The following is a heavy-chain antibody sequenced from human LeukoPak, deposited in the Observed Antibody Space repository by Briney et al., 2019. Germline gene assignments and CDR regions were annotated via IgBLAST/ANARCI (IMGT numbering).Heavy chain of an antibody. V-gene: IGHV4-59*01. CDR3: ARTVLRYFDWLLEGGAFDI. D-gene: IGHD3-9*01. J-gene: IGHJ3*02. CDR1: GGSISSYY. Sequence: SETLSLTCTVSGGSISSYYWSWIRQPPGKGLEWFGYIYYSGSTNYNPSLKSRVTISVDTSKNQFSLKLSSVTAADTAVYYCARTVLRYFDWLLEGGAFDIWGQGTMVTVSS. CDR2: IYYSGST.